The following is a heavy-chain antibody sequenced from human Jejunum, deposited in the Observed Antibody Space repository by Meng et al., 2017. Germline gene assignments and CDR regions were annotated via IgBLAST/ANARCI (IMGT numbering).Heavy chain of an antibody. CDR1: VFSPSTSRMA. J-gene: IGHJ4*02. D-gene: IGHD1-26*01. CDR3: AHAPSANELLDFDF. Sequence: QSPLKSSGSQKVPPTTMTVSSIASCVFSPSTSRMAVGWIPQHAGEALEWIALIYWDDHNRYSPYLKITITINTATSNDQVDLTMINTHPVDTGSYSCAHAPSANELLDFDFWGQGILVTVSS. V-gene: IGHV2-5*02. CDR2: IYWDDHN.